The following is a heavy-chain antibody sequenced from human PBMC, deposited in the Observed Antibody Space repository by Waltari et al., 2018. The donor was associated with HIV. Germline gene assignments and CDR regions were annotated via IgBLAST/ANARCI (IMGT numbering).Heavy chain of an antibody. Sequence: QLQESGPGLVKPSETLSLPCSVTGEGITDAYGTWIRQPPGKGLEWICTIYYTGRRNYSPSLKSRLTLSVDRSANNLSLRLKSVTAADTAVYYCTRSLHILAGSSQGDLAYWGQGILVAVSS. V-gene: IGHV4-59*08. CDR1: GEGITDAY. CDR2: IYYTGRR. CDR3: TRSLHILAGSSQGDLAY. D-gene: IGHD3-9*01. J-gene: IGHJ4*02.